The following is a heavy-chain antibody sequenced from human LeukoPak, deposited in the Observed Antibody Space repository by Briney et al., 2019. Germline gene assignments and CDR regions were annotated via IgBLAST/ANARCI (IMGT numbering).Heavy chain of an antibody. CDR3: AREPYYDSSGYPVDY. D-gene: IGHD3-22*01. Sequence: ASVKVSCKASGYTFTNYGISWVRQAPGQGLEWMGWISAYNGNTNYAQKFQGRVTMTTDTSTSTAYMELRSLRSDDTAVYYCAREPYYDSSGYPVDYWGQGTLVTVSS. V-gene: IGHV1-18*01. CDR2: ISAYNGNT. CDR1: GYTFTNYG. J-gene: IGHJ4*02.